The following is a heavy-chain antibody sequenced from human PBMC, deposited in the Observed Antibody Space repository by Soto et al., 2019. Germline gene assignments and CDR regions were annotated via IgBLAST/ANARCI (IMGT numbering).Heavy chain of an antibody. Sequence: GGSLRLSCAASGFTFSSYGMHWVRQAPGKGLEWVAVIWYDGSNKYYADSVKGRFTISRDNSKNTLYLQMNSLRAEDTAVYYCARDPIFGVVIIGYYGMDVWGQGTTVTVSS. CDR2: IWYDGSNK. CDR1: GFTFSSYG. J-gene: IGHJ6*02. V-gene: IGHV3-33*01. CDR3: ARDPIFGVVIIGYYGMDV. D-gene: IGHD3-3*01.